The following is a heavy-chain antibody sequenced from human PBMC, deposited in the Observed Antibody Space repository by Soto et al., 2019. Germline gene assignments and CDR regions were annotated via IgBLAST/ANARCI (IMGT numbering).Heavy chain of an antibody. Sequence: ASVKVSCKASGYTFTSDYMHWLRQAPGQGLEWMGIINPSGGSTSYAQKFQGRVTMTRDTSTSTVYMELSSLRSEDTAVYYCARGGPVAGTYYYYYGMDVWGQGTTVTVSS. CDR3: ARGGPVAGTYYYYYGMDV. CDR2: INPSGGST. V-gene: IGHV1-46*01. D-gene: IGHD6-19*01. J-gene: IGHJ6*02. CDR1: GYTFTSDY.